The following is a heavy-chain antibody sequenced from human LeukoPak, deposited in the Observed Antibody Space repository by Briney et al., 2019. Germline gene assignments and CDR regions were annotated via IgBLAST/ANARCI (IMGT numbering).Heavy chain of an antibody. CDR1: GGPISSGGYY. D-gene: IGHD3-16*01. CDR3: ARRGEF. CDR2: IYTSGST. J-gene: IGHJ4*02. V-gene: IGHV4-61*02. Sequence: SETLSLTCTVSGGPISSGGYYWNWIRQPAGKGLEWIGRIYTSGSTNYNPSLKSRVTISIDTSKNQFSLKLNSVTAADTAVYYCARRGEFWGQGILVTVSS.